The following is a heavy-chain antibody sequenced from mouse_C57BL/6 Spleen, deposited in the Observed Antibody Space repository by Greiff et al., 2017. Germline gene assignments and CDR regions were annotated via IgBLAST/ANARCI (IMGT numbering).Heavy chain of an antibody. CDR2: INPSSGYT. V-gene: IGHV1-7*01. Sequence: VQGVESGAELAKPGASVKLSCKASGYTFTSYWMHWVKQRPGQGLEWIGYINPSSGYTKYNQKFKDKATLTADKSSSTAYMQLSSLTYEDTAVYCCAISYDYDGFACWGQGTLVTVSA. J-gene: IGHJ3*01. D-gene: IGHD2-4*01. CDR3: AISYDYDGFAC. CDR1: GYTFTSYW.